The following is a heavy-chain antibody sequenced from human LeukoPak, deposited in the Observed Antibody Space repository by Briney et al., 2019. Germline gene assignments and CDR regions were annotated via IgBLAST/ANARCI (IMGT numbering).Heavy chain of an antibody. CDR3: ARHDSGWARDAFDI. CDR2: IYNSGST. D-gene: IGHD6-19*01. J-gene: IGHJ3*02. CDR1: GGSISTYY. Sequence: SETLSLTCAVSGGSISTYYCSWIRQPPGKGLEWIGYIYNSGSTNYNPSLKSRVTFSVDTSKNQFSLKLSSVTAADTAVYYCARHDSGWARDAFDIWGQGTMVTVSS. V-gene: IGHV4-59*08.